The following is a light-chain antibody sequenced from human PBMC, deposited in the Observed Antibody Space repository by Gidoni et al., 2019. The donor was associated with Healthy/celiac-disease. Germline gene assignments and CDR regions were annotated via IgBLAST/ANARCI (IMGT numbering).Light chain of an antibody. CDR3: QQYGSSPPVT. V-gene: IGKV3-20*01. CDR1: QSVSSSY. Sequence: EIVLTQSPGTPSLSPEESATLSCRASQSVSSSYLAWYQQKPGQAPRLLIYGASSRATGIPDRFSGSGSGTDFTLTISRLEPEDFAVYYCQQYGSSPPVTFGQGTRLEIK. CDR2: GAS. J-gene: IGKJ5*01.